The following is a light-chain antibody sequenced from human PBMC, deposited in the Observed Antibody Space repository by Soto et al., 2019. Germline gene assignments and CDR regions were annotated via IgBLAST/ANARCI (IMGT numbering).Light chain of an antibody. J-gene: IGLJ2*01. CDR1: SSDIGGYNS. CDR2: AVN. V-gene: IGLV2-8*01. CDR3: SSSTGSIRFLV. Sequence: QSALTQPPSASGSPGQSVTISCTGTSSDIGGYNSVSWYQQHPGKVPKLIIYAVNKRPSGVPDRFSGSKSGYTASLTVSGLHAEDDADYSCSSSTGSIRFLVFGGGTNLTVL.